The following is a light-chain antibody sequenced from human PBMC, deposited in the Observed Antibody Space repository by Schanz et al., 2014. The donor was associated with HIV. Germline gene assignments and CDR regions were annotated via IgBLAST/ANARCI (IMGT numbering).Light chain of an antibody. CDR3: AGWDDGLKGWV. Sequence: QSALTQPPSASGTPGQRVTISCSVSSSNIGSNAVNWFQHLPGTAPKLLIYNSYHRPSGVPDRFSGSGSGTSASLAISGLQSDDEADYYCAGWDDGLKGWVFGGGTKLTVL. V-gene: IGLV1-44*01. J-gene: IGLJ3*02. CDR2: NSY. CDR1: SSNIGSNA.